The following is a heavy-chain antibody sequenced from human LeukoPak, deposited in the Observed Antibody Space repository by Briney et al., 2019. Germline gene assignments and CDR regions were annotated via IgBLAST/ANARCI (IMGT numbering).Heavy chain of an antibody. Sequence: LSLTCTVSGGSISSSSYYWGWIRQPPGKGLEWVSYISSSGSTTYYADSVKGRFTISRDNAKNSLYLQMNSLRAEDTAVYYCARNNWFGEFENWFDPWGQGTLVTVSS. CDR1: GGSISSSSYY. CDR2: ISSSGSTT. D-gene: IGHD3-10*01. CDR3: ARNNWFGEFENWFDP. V-gene: IGHV3-11*04. J-gene: IGHJ5*02.